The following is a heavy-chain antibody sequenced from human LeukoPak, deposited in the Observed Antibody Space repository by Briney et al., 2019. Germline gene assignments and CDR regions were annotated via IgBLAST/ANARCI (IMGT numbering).Heavy chain of an antibody. CDR3: ARVLRYCSGGNCYSGGLGYMDV. Sequence: PGGSLRLSCAASGFTFSNSGMTWVRQAPGRGLEWVSGISVNGGSTYYADSVKGRFTISRDNAKNSLFLQMNSLRAEDTAVYYCARVLRYCSGGNCYSGGLGYMDVWGKGTTVTISS. CDR1: GFTFSNSG. J-gene: IGHJ6*03. CDR2: ISVNGGST. D-gene: IGHD2-15*01. V-gene: IGHV3-23*01.